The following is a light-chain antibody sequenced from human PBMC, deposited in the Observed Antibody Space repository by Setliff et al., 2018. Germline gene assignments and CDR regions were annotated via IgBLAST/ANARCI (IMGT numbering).Light chain of an antibody. Sequence: QSALTQPASVSGSPGQSITIPCSGTSSDVGAYDLVSWYKQHPGKAPKLIISDVSNRPSGVSNRFSGSKSGNTASLTISGLQAEDEADYYCSAYISSSTYVVGTGTKGTV. CDR3: SAYISSSTYV. CDR2: DVS. CDR1: SSDVGAYDL. V-gene: IGLV2-14*03. J-gene: IGLJ1*01.